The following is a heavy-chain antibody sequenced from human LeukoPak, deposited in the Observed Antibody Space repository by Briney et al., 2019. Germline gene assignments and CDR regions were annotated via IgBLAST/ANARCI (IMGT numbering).Heavy chain of an antibody. Sequence: VASVKLSCTVSGFTFTDNYMHWVQQAPGKGLEWMGLVDPEDGETIYAEKFQGRVTIPPDTSTDTTYMHLSSLRSEDTALYYCATLETATIHARDYWGQGTLVTVSS. CDR2: VDPEDGET. CDR1: GFTFTDNY. D-gene: IGHD5-24*01. V-gene: IGHV1-69-2*01. J-gene: IGHJ4*02. CDR3: ATLETATIHARDY.